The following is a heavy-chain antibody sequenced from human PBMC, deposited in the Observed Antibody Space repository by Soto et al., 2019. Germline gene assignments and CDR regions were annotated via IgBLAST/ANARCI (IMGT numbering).Heavy chain of an antibody. CDR2: ISWDGGST. CDR1: GFTFDDYT. CDR3: AKQQLERRDYYYGMDV. Sequence: GGSLRLSCAASGFTFDDYTMHWVRQAPGKGLEWVSLISWDGGSTYYADSVKGRFTISRDNSKNSLYLQMNSLRTEDTALYYCAKQQLERRDYYYGMDVWGQGTTVTVSS. D-gene: IGHD1-1*01. J-gene: IGHJ6*02. V-gene: IGHV3-43*01.